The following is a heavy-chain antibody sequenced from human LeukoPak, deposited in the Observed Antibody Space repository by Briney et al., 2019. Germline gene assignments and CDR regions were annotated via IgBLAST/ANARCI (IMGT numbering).Heavy chain of an antibody. Sequence: GGSLRLSRTGSGFTLSSYAIHWVRQAPGKGLEYVSAISKNGSNTYYANSVKGRFSISRDNSKNTLYLQMGSLRTDDMAVYYCARVGEGRYYQYYYMDVWGKGTTVTVSS. CDR1: GFTLSSYA. J-gene: IGHJ6*03. V-gene: IGHV3-64*01. D-gene: IGHD1-26*01. CDR2: ISKNGSNT. CDR3: ARVGEGRYYQYYYMDV.